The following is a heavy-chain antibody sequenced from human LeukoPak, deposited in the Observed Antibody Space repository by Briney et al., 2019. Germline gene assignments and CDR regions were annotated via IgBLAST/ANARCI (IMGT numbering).Heavy chain of an antibody. CDR2: ISAYNGNT. V-gene: IGHV1-18*01. CDR3: ARDHLTNWQQLPYYYYYYYMDV. Sequence: GASVKVSCKASGYTFTSYGISWVRQAPGQGLEWMGWISAYNGNTHYAQKFQGRVTITADESTSTAYMELRSLRSDDTAVYYCARDHLTNWQQLPYYYYYYYMDVWGKGTTVTVSS. CDR1: GYTFTSYG. J-gene: IGHJ6*03. D-gene: IGHD6-13*01.